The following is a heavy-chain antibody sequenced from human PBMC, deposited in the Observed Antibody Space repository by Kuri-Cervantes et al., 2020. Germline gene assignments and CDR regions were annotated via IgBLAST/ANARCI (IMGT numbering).Heavy chain of an antibody. CDR1: GYTFTSYC. CDR3: ARDLSVVLSTYYYDSSGDLVLRY. V-gene: IGHV1-46*01. D-gene: IGHD3-22*01. CDR2: INPSGGST. Sequence: ASVKVSCKASGYTFTSYCMHWVRQAPGQGLEWMGIINPSGGSTSYAQKFQGRVTMTRDTSISTAYIELSRLRSDDTAVYYCARDLSVVLSTYYYDSSGDLVLRYWGQGTLVTVSS. J-gene: IGHJ4*02.